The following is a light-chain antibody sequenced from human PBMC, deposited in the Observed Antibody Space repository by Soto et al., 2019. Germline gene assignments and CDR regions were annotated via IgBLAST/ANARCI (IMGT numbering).Light chain of an antibody. J-gene: IGKJ1*01. CDR2: DAS. CDR1: QSVSSN. Sequence: EIVMTQSPATPSVSPGERATLSCRASQSVSSNLAWYQRKPGQAPRLLIYDASTRATGVPARFSGSGSGTEFTLTISSLQSEDFAVYYCQQYNNWPPKTFGQGTKVDI. V-gene: IGKV3-15*01. CDR3: QQYNNWPPKT.